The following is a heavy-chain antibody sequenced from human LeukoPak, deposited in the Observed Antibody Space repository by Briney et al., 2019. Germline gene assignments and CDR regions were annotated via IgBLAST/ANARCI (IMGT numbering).Heavy chain of an antibody. CDR3: ARTYGSGSYFDY. J-gene: IGHJ4*02. CDR1: GFTFSTYA. V-gene: IGHV3-30*04. Sequence: GGSLRLSCAASGFTFSTYAMHWVRQAPGKGLEWVTAMSYDGINKYYADSVKGRFTISRDNSKNILYLQMNSLRAEDTAVYYCARTYGSGSYFDYWGQGTLVTVSS. D-gene: IGHD3-10*01. CDR2: MSYDGINK.